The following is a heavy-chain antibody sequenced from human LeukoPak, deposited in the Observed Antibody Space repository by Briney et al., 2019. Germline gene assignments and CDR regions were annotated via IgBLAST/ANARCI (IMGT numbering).Heavy chain of an antibody. Sequence: GASVKVSCKAFGYTFTGYYVHWVRQAAGQGLEWIGWINPNSGGTNYAQKFEGRVTMNRDTAMSTAYMELRRLRSDDTAVYYCAIVDHVVVPAAIGDWYFDLWGGGTLVTASS. V-gene: IGHV1-2*02. CDR2: INPNSGGT. CDR3: AIVDHVVVPAAIGDWYFDL. CDR1: GYTFTGYY. D-gene: IGHD2-2*03. J-gene: IGHJ2*01.